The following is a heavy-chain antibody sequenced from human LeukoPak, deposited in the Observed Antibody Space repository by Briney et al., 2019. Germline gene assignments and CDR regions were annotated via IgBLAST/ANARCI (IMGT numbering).Heavy chain of an antibody. CDR3: AKEIVGRSISIFGVVMRGMDV. CDR2: ISGDGGIR. Sequence: GWSLTLSCAASGFTFDDYAMHWVRQARCQGLDWVSLISGDGGIRNYAGSMKGQFAISRDNSKNSLYLQMNSLRTEDTALYYCAKEIVGRSISIFGVVMRGMDVWGQGTMVTVSS. D-gene: IGHD3-3*01. V-gene: IGHV3-43*02. J-gene: IGHJ6*02. CDR1: GFTFDDYA.